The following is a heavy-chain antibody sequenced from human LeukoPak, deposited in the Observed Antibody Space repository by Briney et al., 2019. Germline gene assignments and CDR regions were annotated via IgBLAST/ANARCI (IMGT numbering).Heavy chain of an antibody. V-gene: IGHV1-46*01. CDR1: GYTFTSYY. CDR2: INPSGGST. Sequence: ASVKISCKASGYTFTSYYMHWVRQAPGQGLEWMGIINPSGGSTSYAQKFQGRVTMTRDTSISTAYMELSRLRSDDTAVYFCAREYYYDSSGYSVDYYYYGMDVWGQGTTVTVSS. J-gene: IGHJ6*02. D-gene: IGHD3-22*01. CDR3: AREYYYDSSGYSVDYYYYGMDV.